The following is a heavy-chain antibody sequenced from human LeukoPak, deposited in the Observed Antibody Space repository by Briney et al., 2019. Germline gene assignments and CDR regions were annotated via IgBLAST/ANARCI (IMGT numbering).Heavy chain of an antibody. CDR3: AKHTTLTGYSIRYYLDY. CDR2: ISGSGTST. D-gene: IGHD3-9*01. J-gene: IGHJ4*02. V-gene: IGHV3-23*01. CDR1: GFTFSSYA. Sequence: GGSLRLSCAASGFTFSSYAMNWVRQAPGKGLEWVSAISGSGTSTYYADSVKGRFTISRDNSKNTLYLQMSSLRDEDTAVYHCAKHTTLTGYSIRYYLDYWGQGTLVTVSS.